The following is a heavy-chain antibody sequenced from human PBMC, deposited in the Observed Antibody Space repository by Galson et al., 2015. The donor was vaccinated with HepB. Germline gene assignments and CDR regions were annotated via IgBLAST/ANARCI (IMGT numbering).Heavy chain of an antibody. CDR3: ATPIAANYYYYGMDV. D-gene: IGHD6-13*01. CDR2: IWYDGSNK. Sequence: SLRLSCAASGFTFGDYAMSWFRQAPGKGLEWVAVIWYDGSNKYYADSVKGLFTISRDNSKNTLYLQMNSLRAEDTAVYYCATPIAANYYYYGMDVWGQGTTVTVSS. J-gene: IGHJ6*02. CDR1: GFTFGDYA. V-gene: IGHV3-33*01.